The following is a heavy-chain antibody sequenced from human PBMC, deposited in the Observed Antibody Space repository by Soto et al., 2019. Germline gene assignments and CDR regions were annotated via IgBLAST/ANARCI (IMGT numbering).Heavy chain of an antibody. Sequence: PSQTLSLTCAISGDSVSSNSAAWNWIRQSPSRGLEWLGRTYYRSKWYNDYAVSVKSRITINPDTSKNQFSLQLNSVTPEDTAVYYCARDSTIFGVRPTYYYYGMDVWGQGTTVTVSS. J-gene: IGHJ6*02. CDR2: TYYRSKWYN. CDR1: GDSVSSNSAA. V-gene: IGHV6-1*01. CDR3: ARDSTIFGVRPTYYYYGMDV. D-gene: IGHD3-3*01.